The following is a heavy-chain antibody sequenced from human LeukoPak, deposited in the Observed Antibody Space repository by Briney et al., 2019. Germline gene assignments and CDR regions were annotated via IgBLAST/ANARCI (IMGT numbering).Heavy chain of an antibody. Sequence: QPGGSLRLSCAASGFTFSSYEMNWVRQAPGKGLEWVANIKQDGSEKYYVDSVKGRFTISRDNAKNSLYLQMNSLRAEDTAVYYCARESFAARWDWGQGTLVTVSP. CDR2: IKQDGSEK. D-gene: IGHD6-6*01. V-gene: IGHV3-7*01. CDR3: ARESFAARWD. CDR1: GFTFSSYE. J-gene: IGHJ4*02.